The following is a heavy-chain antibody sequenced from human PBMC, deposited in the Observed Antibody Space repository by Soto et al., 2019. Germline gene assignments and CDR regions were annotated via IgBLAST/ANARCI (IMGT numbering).Heavy chain of an antibody. J-gene: IGHJ6*02. CDR2: ISDSGTT. CDR1: GGSISPSGGSF. V-gene: IGHV4-30-4*08. CDR3: ARGVDFEGFSPYGMDV. Sequence: PSETLSLTCTVSGGSISPSGGSFWGWVRQPPGKGLEWIGIISDSGTTYYNPSLKSRVSLSLDTSKNHFSLRLTSVTAADTAVYYCARGVDFEGFSPYGMDVWGQGTTVTVSS. D-gene: IGHD3-3*01.